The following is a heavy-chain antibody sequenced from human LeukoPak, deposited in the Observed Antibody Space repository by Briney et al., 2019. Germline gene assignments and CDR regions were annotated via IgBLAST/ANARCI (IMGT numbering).Heavy chain of an antibody. J-gene: IGHJ4*02. Sequence: PGGSLRLSCAASGFTVTSNCMSWVRQAPGKGLEWVSAISGSEMTTYYADSVKGRFTISRDNSRNILFLQMNSLTAEDSAIYYCAKGYCSSSSCYSPFDFWGQGTPVTASS. D-gene: IGHD2-2*01. CDR2: ISGSEMTT. CDR3: AKGYCSSSSCYSPFDF. CDR1: GFTVTSNC. V-gene: IGHV3-23*01.